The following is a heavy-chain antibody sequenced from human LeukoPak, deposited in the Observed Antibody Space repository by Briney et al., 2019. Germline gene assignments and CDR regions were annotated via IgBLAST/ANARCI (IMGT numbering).Heavy chain of an antibody. V-gene: IGHV3-48*02. CDR1: GFTFSTYS. CDR3: ARDRPNTGFDFDY. J-gene: IGHJ4*02. CDR2: ITSDSRTI. Sequence: GGSLRLSCAASGFTFSTYSMNWVRQAPGKGLEWLSYITSDSRTIYYADSVRGRFTISRDNAKRSPYLQMDSLRDEDTAVYYCARDRPNTGFDFDYWGRGTLVTVSS. D-gene: IGHD3-10*01.